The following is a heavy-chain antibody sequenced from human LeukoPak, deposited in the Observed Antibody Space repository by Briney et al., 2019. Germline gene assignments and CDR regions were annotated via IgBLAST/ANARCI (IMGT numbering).Heavy chain of an antibody. CDR3: AIGGYCSGGSCLGDAFDI. J-gene: IGHJ3*02. Sequence: PGGSLRLSCKGSGYSFTSYWIGWVRQMPGKGLEWMGIIYPGDSDTRYSPSFQGQVTISADKSISTAYLQWSSLKASDTAMYYCAIGGYCSGGSCLGDAFDIWGQGTMVTVSS. CDR2: IYPGDSDT. V-gene: IGHV5-51*01. CDR1: GYSFTSYW. D-gene: IGHD2-15*01.